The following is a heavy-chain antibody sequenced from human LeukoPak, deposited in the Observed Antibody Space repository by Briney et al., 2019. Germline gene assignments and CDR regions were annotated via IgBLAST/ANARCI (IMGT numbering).Heavy chain of an antibody. Sequence: PGGSLRLSCAASGFTFSSYSMNWVRQAPGKGLEWVSYISSSSSTIYYADSVKGRFTISRDNAKNSLYLQMNSLRAEDTAVYYCARVVVAARPGSYYYYMDVWGKGTTVTVSS. J-gene: IGHJ6*03. D-gene: IGHD6-6*01. CDR2: ISSSSSTI. V-gene: IGHV3-48*01. CDR3: ARVVVAARPGSYYYYMDV. CDR1: GFTFSSYS.